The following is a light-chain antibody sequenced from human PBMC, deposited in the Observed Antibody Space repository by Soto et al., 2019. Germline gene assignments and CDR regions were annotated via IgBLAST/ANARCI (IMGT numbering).Light chain of an antibody. CDR3: QPADSSGTYRL. CDR2: KDS. CDR1: ALPKQY. V-gene: IGLV3-25*03. Sequence: SYELTQPPSVSVSPGQTARITCSGDALPKQYAYWYQQKPGQAPVLVIYKDSERPSGIPERFSGSSSGTTVTLTISGVQEEDEANYSCQPADSSGTYRLFGGGPQLPVL. J-gene: IGLJ2*01.